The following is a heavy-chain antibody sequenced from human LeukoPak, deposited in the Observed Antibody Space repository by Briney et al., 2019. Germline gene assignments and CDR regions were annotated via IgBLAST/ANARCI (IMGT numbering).Heavy chain of an antibody. V-gene: IGHV4-59*01. J-gene: IGHJ4*02. D-gene: IGHD6-13*01. CDR2: IYYSGTT. CDR1: GVSISSYY. CDR3: ARGVYIAAAQYGY. Sequence: SETLSLTCTVSGVSISSYYWSWIRQPPGKGLEWIGYIYYSGTTNYNPSLKSRLTISVDTSKNQFSLKLSSVTAADTAVYYCARGVYIAAAQYGYWGQGTLVAVP.